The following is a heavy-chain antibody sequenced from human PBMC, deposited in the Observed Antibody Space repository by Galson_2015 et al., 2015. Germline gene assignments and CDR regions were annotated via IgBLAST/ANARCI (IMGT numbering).Heavy chain of an antibody. CDR1: GFTVSTNY. J-gene: IGHJ5*02. Sequence: SLRLSCAASGFTVSTNYMTWVRQAPGKGLEWLSIIYSGGSTYYADSVKGRFAISRDNPKNTLDLQMNGLRVDDTAMYFCARGRGSVWSKGDWLDPWGQGTLVIVSS. V-gene: IGHV3-53*01. CDR3: ARGRGSVWSKGDWLDP. D-gene: IGHD3-16*01. CDR2: IYSGGST.